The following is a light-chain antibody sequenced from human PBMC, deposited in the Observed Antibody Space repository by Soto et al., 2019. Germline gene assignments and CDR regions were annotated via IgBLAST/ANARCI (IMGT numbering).Light chain of an antibody. V-gene: IGKV3-20*01. CDR1: QSVSSR. Sequence: IVLTHSPGTLSLSPGEIATLSGGASQSVSSRLAWYQQKPGQAPRLLISGASSRATGIPDRFSGSGSATDFTLTISRLEPEDFALYYCQQYGGSPITFGQGTRLEIK. J-gene: IGKJ5*01. CDR2: GAS. CDR3: QQYGGSPIT.